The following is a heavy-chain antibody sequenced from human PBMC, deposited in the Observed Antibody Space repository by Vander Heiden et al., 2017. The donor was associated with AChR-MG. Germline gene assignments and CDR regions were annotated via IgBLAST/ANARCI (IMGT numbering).Heavy chain of an antibody. Sequence: QVQLVQSRAEVRKPAASVKVSCKASVGTFGSYAYSRDRQVTGQGLEWMGGIIPVYDTPNYGQKFQGRVTITADESTSTAYMELSSLRSEDTAVYYCARLPFSATLYGGAADFWGQGTLVVVTS. D-gene: IGHD4-17*01. CDR2: IIPVYDTP. CDR1: VGTFGSYA. V-gene: IGHV1-69*01. CDR3: ARLPFSATLYGGAADF. J-gene: IGHJ4*01.